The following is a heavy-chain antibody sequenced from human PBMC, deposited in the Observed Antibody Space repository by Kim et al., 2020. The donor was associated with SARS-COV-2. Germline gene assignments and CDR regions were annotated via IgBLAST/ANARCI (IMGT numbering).Heavy chain of an antibody. CDR3: ARAWAPTPPGYSSSWTPLARTYYYYYGMDV. Sequence: GGSLRLSCAASGFTFSSYWMSWVRQAPGKGLEWVANIKQDGSEKYYVDSVKGRFTISRDNAKNSLYLQMNSLRAEDTAVYYCARAWAPTPPGYSSSWTPLARTYYYYYGMDVWGQGTTVTVSS. CDR2: IKQDGSEK. J-gene: IGHJ6*02. D-gene: IGHD6-13*01. V-gene: IGHV3-7*01. CDR1: GFTFSSYW.